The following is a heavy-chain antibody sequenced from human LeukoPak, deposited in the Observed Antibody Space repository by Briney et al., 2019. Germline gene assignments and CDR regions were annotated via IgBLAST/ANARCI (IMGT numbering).Heavy chain of an antibody. J-gene: IGHJ4*02. CDR3: ARGFPTVTTTSN. D-gene: IGHD4-17*01. V-gene: IGHV4-34*01. CDR2: INDGGST. CDR1: GGSFTKHQ. Sequence: PSETLSLTCAVYGGSFTKHQWSWIRQPPGKGLEWIGAINDGGSTNYNPSLKSRVTISVDTSKNQFSLKLSSVTAADTAVYYCARGFPTVTTTSNWGQGTLVTVSS.